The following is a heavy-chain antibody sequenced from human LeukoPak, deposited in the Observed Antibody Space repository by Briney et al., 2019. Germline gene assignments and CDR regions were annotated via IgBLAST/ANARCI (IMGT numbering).Heavy chain of an antibody. CDR2: LNNRATTT. Sequence: GGSLRPSCTASGFIFTNFAMSWVRQAPGKGPEWVSALNNRATTTYYADSVKGRFTISRDNSKNTLYLQMDSLRVEDTAIYYCAKESPYASPRNYYFDYWGQGALVTVSS. CDR3: AKESPYASPRNYYFDY. CDR1: GFIFTNFA. V-gene: IGHV3-23*01. J-gene: IGHJ4*02.